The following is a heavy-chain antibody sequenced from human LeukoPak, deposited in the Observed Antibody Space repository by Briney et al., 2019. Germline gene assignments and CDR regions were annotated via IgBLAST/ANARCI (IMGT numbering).Heavy chain of an antibody. V-gene: IGHV3-23*01. Sequence: PGGSLRLSCAASGFTFSTDAMTWVRQAPGKGLQWVSATSGSGGDTYYEDSVKGRFTISRDNSKNMMYLQMNSLRAEDTAVYYCARDDSGWSKNYWGQGTLVTVSS. CDR2: TSGSGGDT. D-gene: IGHD6-19*01. CDR3: ARDDSGWSKNY. CDR1: GFTFSTDA. J-gene: IGHJ4*02.